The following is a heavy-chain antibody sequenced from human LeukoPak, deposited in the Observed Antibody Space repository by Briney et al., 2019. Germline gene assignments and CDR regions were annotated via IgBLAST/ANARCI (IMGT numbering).Heavy chain of an antibody. Sequence: GGSLRLSCAASGFNFSNYAMSWVRLGPGKGPEWVSAISGSGFITYYADSVKGRFTTSRDNSKNTLYLQMTSLRVEDTAVYYCAKTFYYGSGLYYYTFDSWGQGTLVTVSS. J-gene: IGHJ5*01. CDR1: GFNFSNYA. D-gene: IGHD3-10*01. CDR2: ISGSGFIT. V-gene: IGHV3-23*01. CDR3: AKTFYYGSGLYYYTFDS.